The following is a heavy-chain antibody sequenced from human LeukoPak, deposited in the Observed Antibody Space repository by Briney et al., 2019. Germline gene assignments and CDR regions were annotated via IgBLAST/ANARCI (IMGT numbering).Heavy chain of an antibody. J-gene: IGHJ4*02. V-gene: IGHV7-4-1*02. CDR2: INTNTGNP. CDR1: GYTFTTYA. D-gene: IGHD3-3*01. Sequence: GASVKVSCKASGYTFTTYAMNWVRQAPGQGLEWMGWINTNTGNPTYAQGFTGRFVFSLDTSVSTAYLQISSLKAEDTAVYYCARDSVFGPLWGFDYWGQGTLVTVSS. CDR3: ARDSVFGPLWGFDY.